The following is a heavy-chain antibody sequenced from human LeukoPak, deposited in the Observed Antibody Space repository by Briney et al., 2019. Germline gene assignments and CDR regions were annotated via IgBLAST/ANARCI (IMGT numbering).Heavy chain of an antibody. CDR1: GGSISSGDYY. CDR3: ARSNINGYSSSWYYAYWFDP. D-gene: IGHD6-13*01. J-gene: IGHJ5*02. CDR2: IYYSGIT. Sequence: SQTLSLXCTVSGGSISSGDYYWSWIRQPPGKGLEWIGYIYYSGITYYNPSLKSRVTISVDTSKNQFSLKLSSVTAADTAVYYCARSNINGYSSSWYYAYWFDPWGQGTLVTVSS. V-gene: IGHV4-30-4*08.